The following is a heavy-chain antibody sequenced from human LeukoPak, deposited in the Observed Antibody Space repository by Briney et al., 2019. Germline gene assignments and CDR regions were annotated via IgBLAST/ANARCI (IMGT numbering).Heavy chain of an antibody. V-gene: IGHV3-30*03. CDR3: ARVSPYYYYYMDV. CDR1: GFTFSSYG. Sequence: GGSLRLSCAASGFTFSSYGMHWVRQAPGKGLEWVAVISYDGSNKYYADSVKGRFTISRDNSKNTLYLQMNSLRAEDTAVYYRARVSPYYYYYMDVWGKGTTVTISS. J-gene: IGHJ6*03. CDR2: ISYDGSNK.